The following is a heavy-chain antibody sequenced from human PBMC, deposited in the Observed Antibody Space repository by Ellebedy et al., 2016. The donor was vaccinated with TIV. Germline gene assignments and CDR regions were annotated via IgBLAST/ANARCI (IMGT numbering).Heavy chain of an antibody. CDR1: GYTFTSYG. D-gene: IGHD2-2*01. CDR2: ISGYNDNT. CDR3: ARDIVVVSAAAYDY. V-gene: IGHV1-18*01. Sequence: ASVKVSXXASGYTFTSYGISWVRQAPGQGLEWMRWISGYNDNTIYAQKLQGRVTMSTDTSTSTAYMELRRLRSDDTAVYYCARDIVVVSAAAYDYWGQGTLVTVSS. J-gene: IGHJ4*02.